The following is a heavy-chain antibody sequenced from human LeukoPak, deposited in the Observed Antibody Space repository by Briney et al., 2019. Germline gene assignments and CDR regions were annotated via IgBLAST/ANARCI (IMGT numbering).Heavy chain of an antibody. CDR1: DDSITMYY. J-gene: IGHJ6*03. CDR3: ARGRVSSSTWYSTYYYFFYMDS. CDR2: VDHTGST. V-gene: IGHV4-59*01. Sequence: SETLSLTCTVSDDSITMYYWTWIRQPPGKGLEWIGYVDHTGSTKFNPSLNGRVSISRDTSNNFFSLRLRSVTAADTAVYFCARGRVSSSTWYSTYYYFFYMDSWGKGTTVTVSS. D-gene: IGHD4-11*01.